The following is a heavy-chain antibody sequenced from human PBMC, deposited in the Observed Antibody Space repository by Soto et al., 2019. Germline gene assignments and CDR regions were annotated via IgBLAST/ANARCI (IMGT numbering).Heavy chain of an antibody. CDR1: GFTFSNYA. Sequence: EVQLLESGGGLVQPGGSLRLSCAASGFTFSNYAMSWVRQAPGKGLEWVSTISGSGGSTFYADSVKGRFTISRDNSKNTLYLQMNSLRAEDTAVYYCARDIIVGATWGKNDDYWGQGTLVTVSS. CDR3: ARDIIVGATWGKNDDY. D-gene: IGHD1-26*01. V-gene: IGHV3-23*01. J-gene: IGHJ4*02. CDR2: ISGSGGST.